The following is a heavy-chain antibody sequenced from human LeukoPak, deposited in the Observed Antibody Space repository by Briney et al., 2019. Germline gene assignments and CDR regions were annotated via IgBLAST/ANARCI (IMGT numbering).Heavy chain of an antibody. CDR2: IYTSGST. CDR1: GGSISSYY. D-gene: IGHD5-24*01. CDR3: ARMWARGGYNYFIPFDY. Sequence: SETLSLTCTVSGGSISSYYWSWIRQPAGKGLEWIGRIYTSGSTNYNPSLKSRVTMSVDTSKNQFSLKLSSVTAADTAVYYCARMWARGGYNYFIPFDYWGQGTLVTVSS. J-gene: IGHJ4*02. V-gene: IGHV4-4*07.